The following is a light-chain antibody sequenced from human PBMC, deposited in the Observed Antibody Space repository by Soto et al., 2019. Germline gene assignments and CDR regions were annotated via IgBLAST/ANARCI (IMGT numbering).Light chain of an antibody. V-gene: IGKV1-5*01. J-gene: IGKJ1*01. Sequence: IQMTQSPSTLSASIGDTVTITCRASQSINRGLAWYQQKPGEAPKLLIYDASSLESGVPSRFSGNGSGTEFTLIISSLQPDDFATYYWQQYGSYWTFGQGTKVEIK. CDR1: QSINRG. CDR2: DAS. CDR3: QQYGSYWT.